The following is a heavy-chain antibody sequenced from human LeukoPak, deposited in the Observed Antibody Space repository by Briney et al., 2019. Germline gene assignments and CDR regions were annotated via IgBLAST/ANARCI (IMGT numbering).Heavy chain of an antibody. V-gene: IGHV1-18*01. D-gene: IGHD4-23*01. CDR1: GYTFTSYG. CDR3: ARVPTMVTVMDFDY. J-gene: IGHJ4*02. Sequence: ASVKVSCKASGYTFTSYGISWVRQAPGQGLEWMGWISAYNGNANYAQKLQGRVTMTTDTSTSTAYMELRSLRSDDTAVYYCARVPTMVTVMDFDYWGQGTLVTVSS. CDR2: ISAYNGNA.